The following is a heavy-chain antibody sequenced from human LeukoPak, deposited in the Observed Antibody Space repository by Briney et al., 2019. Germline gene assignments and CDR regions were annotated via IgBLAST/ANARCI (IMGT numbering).Heavy chain of an antibody. D-gene: IGHD2-15*01. CDR2: ISSNGGST. CDR3: AKNRKDSWASDY. V-gene: IGHV3-64*01. Sequence: GGSLRLSCAASGFTFSSYAMHWVRQAPGKGLEYVSAISSNGGSTYYANSVKGQFTISRDNSRNTLYLQMNSLRAEDTAVYYCAKNRKDSWASDYWGQGTLVTVSS. CDR1: GFTFSSYA. J-gene: IGHJ4*02.